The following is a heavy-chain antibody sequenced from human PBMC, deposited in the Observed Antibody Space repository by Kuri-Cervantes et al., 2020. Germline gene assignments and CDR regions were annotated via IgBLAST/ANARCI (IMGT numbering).Heavy chain of an antibody. V-gene: IGHV4-39*02. CDR2: IYYSGST. J-gene: IGHJ4*02. Sequence: SETLSLTCTVSGGSISSSSYYWGWIRQPPGKGLEWIGSIYYSGSTYYNPSLKSRVTISVDTSKNQFSPKLSSVAAADTAVYYCARERGYDYIWGSYRRCIFDYWGQGTLVTVSS. D-gene: IGHD3-16*02. CDR1: GGSISSSSYY. CDR3: ARERGYDYIWGSYRRCIFDY.